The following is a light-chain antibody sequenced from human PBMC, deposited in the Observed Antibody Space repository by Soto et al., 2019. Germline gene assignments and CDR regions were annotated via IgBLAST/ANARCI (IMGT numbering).Light chain of an antibody. CDR2: GAS. CDR3: QQYHMWPIT. CDR1: QSVGSSY. V-gene: IGKV3-20*01. Sequence: ETVLTQSPGTLSLSPGERATLSCRASQSVGSSYLAWYQQKPGQAPRLLIYGASSRATGIPDRFSGSGSGTDFTLTISSLEPEDFAVYYCQQYHMWPITFGQGTRLEIK. J-gene: IGKJ5*01.